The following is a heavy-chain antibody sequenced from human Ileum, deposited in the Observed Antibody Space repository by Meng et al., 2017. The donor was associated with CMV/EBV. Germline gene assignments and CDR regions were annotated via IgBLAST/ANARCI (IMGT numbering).Heavy chain of an antibody. V-gene: IGHV4-39*07. D-gene: IGHD2-2*01. J-gene: IGHJ4*02. CDR3: AREGKYCTGTTCPPGDY. CDR2: IYSTGNT. CDR1: GGSISSSNYY. Sequence: SETLSLTCTVSGGSISSSNYYWAWIRQPPGKGLEWIGHIYSTGNTYYNPSLKSRVSISIDTSKNHFSLDLSSVTAADTAVYYCAREGKYCTGTTCPPGDYWGQGTLVTVSS.